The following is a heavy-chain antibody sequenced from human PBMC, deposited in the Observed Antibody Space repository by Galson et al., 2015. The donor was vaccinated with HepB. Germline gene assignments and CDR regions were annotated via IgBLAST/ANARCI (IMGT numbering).Heavy chain of an antibody. Sequence: SLRLSYAASGLTFSSYWMSWVRQAPGRGLEWVANINQDGSEKYYVDSVKGRFTVSRDNAKNSLYLQMNNLRAEDTAVYYCASRIAAADGGYWGQGTLVTVSS. CDR2: INQDGSEK. CDR1: GLTFSSYW. J-gene: IGHJ4*02. D-gene: IGHD6-13*01. CDR3: ASRIAAADGGY. V-gene: IGHV3-7*03.